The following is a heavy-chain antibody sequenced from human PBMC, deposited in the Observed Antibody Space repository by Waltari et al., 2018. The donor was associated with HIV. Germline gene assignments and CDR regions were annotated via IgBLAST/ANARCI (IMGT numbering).Heavy chain of an antibody. J-gene: IGHJ4*02. Sequence: VQLLESGGGLVQPGGSLRLACAASGFTVITNYVGGVRPTPGQGLEWIQLITDHAATFYADSVKGRFIISRDTSMNMVDLQMNSLRAEDTAVYYCVRERNTIKTTSYYFDFWGQGTLVTVSS. CDR2: ITDHAAT. CDR1: GFTVITNY. D-gene: IGHD1-1*01. V-gene: IGHV3-66*01. CDR3: VRERNTIKTTSYYFDF.